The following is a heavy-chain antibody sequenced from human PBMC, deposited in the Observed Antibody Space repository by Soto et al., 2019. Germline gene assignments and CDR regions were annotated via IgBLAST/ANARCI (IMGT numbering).Heavy chain of an antibody. CDR1: GGSISSYF. D-gene: IGHD6-13*01. CDR3: ARALAAVPRAFDY. V-gene: IGHV4-59*01. CDR2: VYYTGTT. J-gene: IGHJ4*02. Sequence: QVQLQESGPGLLKPSETLSLTCTVSGGSISSYFYIWVRQPPGKGLEWIGSVYYTGTTAYNPSLKSRVTISVDTSKTQFSLNLRSVTAADTAVYYCARALAAVPRAFDYWGRGTLVTVSS.